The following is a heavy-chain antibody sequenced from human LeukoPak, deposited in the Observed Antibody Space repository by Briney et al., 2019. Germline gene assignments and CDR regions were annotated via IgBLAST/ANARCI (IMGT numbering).Heavy chain of an antibody. Sequence: SETLSLTCTVSGGSISSSIYYWGWIRQPPGKGLEWIGSIYYSGSTYYNPSLKSRVTISVDTSKNRFSLKLSSVTAADTAVYYCARHSITARPNWFDPWGQGTLVTVSS. CDR1: GGSISSSIYY. CDR2: IYYSGST. D-gene: IGHD6-6*01. V-gene: IGHV4-39*01. CDR3: ARHSITARPNWFDP. J-gene: IGHJ5*02.